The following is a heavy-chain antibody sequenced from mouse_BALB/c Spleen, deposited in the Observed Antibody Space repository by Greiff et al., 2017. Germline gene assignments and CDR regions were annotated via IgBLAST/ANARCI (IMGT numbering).Heavy chain of an antibody. J-gene: IGHJ4*01. V-gene: IGHV1-87*01. D-gene: IGHD2-14*01. CDR1: GYTFTSYW. Sequence: VQLQQSGTVLARPGASVKMSCKASGYTFTSYWMHWVKQRPGQGLEWIGAIYPGDGDTRYTQKFKGKATLTADKSSSTAYMQLSSLASEDSAVYYCARGGNYRFYAMDYWGQGTSVTVSS. CDR3: ARGGNYRFYAMDY. CDR2: IYPGDGDT.